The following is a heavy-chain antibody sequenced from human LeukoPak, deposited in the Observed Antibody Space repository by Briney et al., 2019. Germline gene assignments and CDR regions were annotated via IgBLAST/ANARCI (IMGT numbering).Heavy chain of an antibody. CDR3: ARTNYYDSSGYQGAGTYYYGMDV. D-gene: IGHD3-22*01. CDR2: IIPIFGTA. V-gene: IGHV1-69*06. CDR1: GGTFSSYV. Sequence: SVKVSCKASGGTFSSYVISWVRQAPGQGLEWMGRIIPIFGTASYAQKFQGRVTITADKFTSTAYMEVSSLRSEDTAVYYCARTNYYDSSGYQGAGTYYYGMDVWGQGTTVTVSS. J-gene: IGHJ6*02.